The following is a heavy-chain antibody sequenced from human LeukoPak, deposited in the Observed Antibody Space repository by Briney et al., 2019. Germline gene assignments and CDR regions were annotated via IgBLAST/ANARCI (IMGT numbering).Heavy chain of an antibody. CDR1: GDSISSVRYH. J-gene: IGHJ5*02. Sequence: SETLSLTCSVSGDSISSVRYHWTWIRQPPGKGLEWIGYIYYTGSAEYNPSLQSRVTISVDTSKNQFSLDLSSVTAADTAVYYCARPNRRTVTKDNWFDPWGQGTLVTVSS. CDR2: IYYTGSA. V-gene: IGHV4-61*01. CDR3: ARPNRRTVTKDNWFDP. D-gene: IGHD4-11*01.